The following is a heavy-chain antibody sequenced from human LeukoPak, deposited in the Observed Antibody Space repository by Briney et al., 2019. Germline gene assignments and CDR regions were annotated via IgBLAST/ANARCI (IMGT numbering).Heavy chain of an antibody. D-gene: IGHD5-18*01. CDR2: IVPIFDMA. J-gene: IGHJ4*02. CDR1: EGTFSNHA. CDR3: ATETAMGYFDY. Sequence: SVKVSCKASEGTFSNHAINWVRRAPGQGLEWMGRIVPIFDMATYAHKFHGRVTITADKSASTAYMEVSGLTSDDTAVFYCATETAMGYFDYWGQGTLVAVSS. V-gene: IGHV1-69*04.